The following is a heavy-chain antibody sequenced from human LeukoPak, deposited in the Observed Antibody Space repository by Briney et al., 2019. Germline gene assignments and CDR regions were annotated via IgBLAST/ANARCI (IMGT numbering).Heavy chain of an antibody. Sequence: ASLKVSCKASGYTFTDYYLHWVRQAPGKGLEWMGGFDPEDGETICARKFQGRVTMTEDTSTDTAYMELSSLRSEDTAVYYCATEYMVRGVISSPWGQGTLVTVSS. J-gene: IGHJ5*02. CDR1: GYTFTDYY. CDR3: ATEYMVRGVISSP. V-gene: IGHV1-24*01. CDR2: FDPEDGET. D-gene: IGHD3-10*01.